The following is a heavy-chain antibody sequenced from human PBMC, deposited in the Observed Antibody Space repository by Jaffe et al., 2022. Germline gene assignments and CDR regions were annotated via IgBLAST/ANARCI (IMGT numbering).Heavy chain of an antibody. D-gene: IGHD5-18*01. V-gene: IGHV1-46*01. J-gene: IGHJ4*02. Sequence: QVQLVQSGAEVKKPGASVKVSCKASGYTFTNYYIHWVRQAPGQGLEWMGIINPSGGRTTYPQKFQGRVTMTRDTSTSTVYMELSSLRSDDTAVYYCVRSDTGVGDQGYWGQGTLVTVSS. CDR3: VRSDTGVGDQGY. CDR1: GYTFTNYY. CDR2: INPSGGRT.